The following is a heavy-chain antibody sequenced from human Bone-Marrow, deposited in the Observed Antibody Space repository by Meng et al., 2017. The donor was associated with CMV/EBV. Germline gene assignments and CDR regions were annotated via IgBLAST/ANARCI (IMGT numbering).Heavy chain of an antibody. D-gene: IGHD2-2*02. V-gene: IGHV5-51*01. CDR1: GYIFTNYW. J-gene: IGHJ6*02. CDR3: ARLYLPIASYGMDV. CDR2: IYPGDSDA. Sequence: GESLKISCKGSGYIFTNYWIGWVRQIPGKGLEWMGIIYPGDSDARYSPSFQGQVTISADKSISTAYLQWSSLKASDTAMYYCARLYLPIASYGMDVWGQGTTLTVSS.